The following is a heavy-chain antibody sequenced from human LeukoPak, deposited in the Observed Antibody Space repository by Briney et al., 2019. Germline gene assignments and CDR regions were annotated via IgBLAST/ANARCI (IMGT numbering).Heavy chain of an antibody. V-gene: IGHV3-48*01. J-gene: IGHJ4*02. Sequence: PGGSLRLSCAASGFTFSSYGFNWVRQTPGRGLEWVSYIAISSSTIYYADSVRGRFTISRDNAQKSLHLQMNRLRAEDTAVYYCARDPDYWGQGTLVTVSS. CDR3: ARDPDY. CDR1: GFTFSSYG. CDR2: IAISSSTI.